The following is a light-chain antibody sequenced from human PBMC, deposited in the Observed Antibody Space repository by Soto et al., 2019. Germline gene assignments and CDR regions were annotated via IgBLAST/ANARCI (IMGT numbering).Light chain of an antibody. Sequence: ETVLTQSPGTLSLSPGETATLSCRASQSVASNSLAWYQQKPGQAPRLLVYGASGRATDIPDRFSGRGSGTDFTLTINRLEPEDFAVYYCQNYDSSPYTFGQGTKLEIE. J-gene: IGKJ2*01. CDR2: GAS. V-gene: IGKV3-20*01. CDR1: QSVASNS. CDR3: QNYDSSPYT.